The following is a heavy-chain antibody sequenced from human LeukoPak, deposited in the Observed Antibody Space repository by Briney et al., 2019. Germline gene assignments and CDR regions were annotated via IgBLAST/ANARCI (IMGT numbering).Heavy chain of an antibody. D-gene: IGHD1-1*01. Sequence: KAGGSLRLSCAASGFTFSSYSMNWVRQAPGKGLEWVSSISSSSYIYYADSVKGRFTISRDNAKNSLYLQMNSLRAEDTAVYYCARDYNWNDDWFDPWGQGTLVTVSS. V-gene: IGHV3-21*01. CDR3: ARDYNWNDDWFDP. CDR1: GFTFSSYS. CDR2: ISSSSYI. J-gene: IGHJ5*02.